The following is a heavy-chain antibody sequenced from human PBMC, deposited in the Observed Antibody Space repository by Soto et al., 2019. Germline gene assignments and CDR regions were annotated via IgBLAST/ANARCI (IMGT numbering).Heavy chain of an antibody. Sequence: SETLSLTCAVYGGSFSGYYWSWICQPPGQGLEWIGEINHSGSTNSNQNLKSRVTISVDTSKNQFSLKLSSVTAADTAVYYCSRGVNWGSDRVPCFDYWGQGTLVTVSS. V-gene: IGHV4-34*01. CDR1: GGSFSGYY. CDR3: SRGVNWGSDRVPCFDY. D-gene: IGHD7-27*01. J-gene: IGHJ4*02. CDR2: INHSGST.